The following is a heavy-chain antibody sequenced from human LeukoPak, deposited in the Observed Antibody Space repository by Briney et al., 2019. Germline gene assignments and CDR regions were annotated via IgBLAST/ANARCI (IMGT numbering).Heavy chain of an antibody. CDR3: VLGAYWNDDKNAFHI. V-gene: IGHV3-13*01. Sequence: GGSLRLSCAASGLTFSSYDMHWVRQVPGEGLEWVSSICATGDIYYAGSVKGRFTVSRDNGKKSLYLQMSSLRAGDTAVYFCVLGAYWNDDKNAFHIWGPGTMVTVSS. D-gene: IGHD1-1*01. CDR2: ICATGDI. J-gene: IGHJ3*02. CDR1: GLTFSSYD.